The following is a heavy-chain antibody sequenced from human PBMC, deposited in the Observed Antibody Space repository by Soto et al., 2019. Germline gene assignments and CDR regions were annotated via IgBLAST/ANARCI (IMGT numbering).Heavy chain of an antibody. CDR1: GFTFSSYA. D-gene: IGHD3-3*01. CDR3: ARDPGYFWVPAVGTAVTRFLELRPYYFDY. Sequence: PGGSLRLSCAASGFTFSSYAMRWVRQAPGKGLEWVAVISYAGSNKYYADSVKGRFTISRDNSKNTLYLQMNSLRAEDTAVYYCARDPGYFWVPAVGTAVTRFLELRPYYFDYWGQGTLVTVSS. J-gene: IGHJ4*02. V-gene: IGHV3-30-3*01. CDR2: ISYAGSNK.